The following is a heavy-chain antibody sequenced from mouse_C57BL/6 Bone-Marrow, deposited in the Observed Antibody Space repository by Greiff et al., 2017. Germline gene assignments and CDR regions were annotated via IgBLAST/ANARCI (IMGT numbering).Heavy chain of an antibody. V-gene: IGHV5-17*01. J-gene: IGHJ3*01. D-gene: IGHD1-1*01. CDR1: GFTFSDYG. CDR3: ARPHYYGSSYPFAY. Sequence: EVNVVESGGGLVKPGGSLKLSCAASGFTFSDYGMHWVRQAPEKGLEWVAYISSGSSTIYYADTVKGRFTISRDNAKNTLFLQMTSLRSEDTAMYYCARPHYYGSSYPFAYWGQGTLVTVSA. CDR2: ISSGSSTI.